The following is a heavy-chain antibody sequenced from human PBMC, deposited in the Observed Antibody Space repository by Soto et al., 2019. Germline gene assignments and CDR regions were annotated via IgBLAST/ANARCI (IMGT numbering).Heavy chain of an antibody. CDR1: GFTFSSYA. J-gene: IGHJ4*02. CDR3: ERPLIQVVEYLDY. Sequence: GGSLRLSCAASGFTFSSYAMHWVRQAPGKGLEWVAVISYDGSNKYYADSVKGRFTISRDNSKNTLYLQMNSLRAEDTAVYYCERPLIQVVEYLDYWGQGPLVTVSS. CDR2: ISYDGSNK. V-gene: IGHV3-30-3*01. D-gene: IGHD2-2*01.